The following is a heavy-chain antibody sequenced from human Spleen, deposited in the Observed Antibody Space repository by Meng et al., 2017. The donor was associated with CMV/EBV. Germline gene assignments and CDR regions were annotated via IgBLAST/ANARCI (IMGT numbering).Heavy chain of an antibody. CDR1: GFTFSSYS. CDR2: ISSSSSTI. CDR3: ARNQVGTFPGYFDL. J-gene: IGHJ2*01. D-gene: IGHD1-26*01. Sequence: LSLTCAASGFTFSSYSMNWVRQAPGKGLEWVSYISSSSSTIYYADSVKGRFTISRDNAKNSLYLQMNSLRAEDTAVYYCARNQVGTFPGYFDLWGRGTLVTVSS. V-gene: IGHV3-48*04.